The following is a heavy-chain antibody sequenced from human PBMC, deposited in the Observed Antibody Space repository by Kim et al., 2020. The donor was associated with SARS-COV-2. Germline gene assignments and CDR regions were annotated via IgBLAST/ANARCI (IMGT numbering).Heavy chain of an antibody. Sequence: SVKVSCKASGGTFTSYAINWVRQAPGQGLEWMGGIIPIFGTPNYAQKFQGRVTITADKSTSTAYMELSSLRSEDTAVYYCARTPEYCSSVTCYHWFDPWGQGTLVTVSS. CDR1: GGTFTSYA. V-gene: IGHV1-69*06. D-gene: IGHD2-2*01. CDR2: IIPIFGTP. CDR3: ARTPEYCSSVTCYHWFDP. J-gene: IGHJ5*02.